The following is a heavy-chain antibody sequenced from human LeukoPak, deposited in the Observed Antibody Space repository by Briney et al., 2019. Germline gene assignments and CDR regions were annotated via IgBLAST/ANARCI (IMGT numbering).Heavy chain of an antibody. Sequence: GGSLRLSCAASGFTFSSYSMNWVRQAPGKGLEEVSSISSSSSYIYYADSVKGRFTISRDNAKNSLYLQMNSLRAEDTAVYYCARDGDYYDSRGDAFDIWGQGAMVPVAS. CDR2: ISSSSSYI. CDR3: ARDGDYYDSRGDAFDI. CDR1: GFTFSSYS. V-gene: IGHV3-21*01. J-gene: IGHJ3*02. D-gene: IGHD3-22*01.